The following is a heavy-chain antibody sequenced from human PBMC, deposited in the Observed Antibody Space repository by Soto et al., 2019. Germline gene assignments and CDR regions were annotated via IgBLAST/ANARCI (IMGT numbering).Heavy chain of an antibody. CDR1: GYTFTNSG. Sequence: ASVKVSCKASGYTFTNSGFSWVRQAPGQGLEWVGWIRVNNGDTHYAQKLQDRVTITTDTSTSTAFMELSSLRSEDTAVYYCERAVAGWIDSWGQGTLVTVSS. V-gene: IGHV1-18*01. J-gene: IGHJ4*02. CDR2: IRVNNGDT. CDR3: ERAVAGWIDS. D-gene: IGHD6-19*01.